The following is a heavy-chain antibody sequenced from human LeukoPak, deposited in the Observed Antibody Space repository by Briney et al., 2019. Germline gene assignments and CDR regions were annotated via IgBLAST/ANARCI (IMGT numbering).Heavy chain of an antibody. CDR3: ARDAELDYYGSGSYYNV. CDR2: ISGSGTSA. J-gene: IGHJ4*02. CDR1: GFTFSSYA. V-gene: IGHV3-23*01. D-gene: IGHD3-10*01. Sequence: PGGSLRLPCAASGFTFSSYAMTWVRQAPGEGLQWVSGISGSGTSAYYADSVRGRFTISRDNSKNTLYLQMNSLRAEDTAVYYCARDAELDYYGSGSYYNVWGQGTLVTVSS.